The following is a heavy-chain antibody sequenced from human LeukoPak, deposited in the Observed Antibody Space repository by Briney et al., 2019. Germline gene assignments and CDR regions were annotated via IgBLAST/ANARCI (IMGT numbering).Heavy chain of an antibody. Sequence: ASVKVSCKASGYTLTGYYLHWVRQAPGQGLEWMGWINPNTGATHSAQKFQGRVTVTRDTSISTAYMDLTHLRSDDTAVYYCARDRVGSGWPRPYYFEVWGQGTLVTVSS. CDR3: ARDRVGSGWPRPYYFEV. CDR2: INPNTGAT. D-gene: IGHD6-19*01. J-gene: IGHJ4*02. CDR1: GYTLTGYY. V-gene: IGHV1-2*02.